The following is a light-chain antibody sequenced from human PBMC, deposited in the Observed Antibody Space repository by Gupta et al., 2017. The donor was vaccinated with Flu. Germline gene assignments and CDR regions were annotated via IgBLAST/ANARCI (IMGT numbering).Light chain of an antibody. Sequence: DIQMTQSPSSLSASVGDRVTITCQASQDISNYLNWYQQKPGKAPKLLIYDASNLETGVPSRFSGSGYGTDFPFTISSRQPEDIAPYYCQQYDNLLSITFGGGTKVEIK. V-gene: IGKV1-33*01. CDR3: QQYDNLLSIT. J-gene: IGKJ4*01. CDR2: DAS. CDR1: QDISNY.